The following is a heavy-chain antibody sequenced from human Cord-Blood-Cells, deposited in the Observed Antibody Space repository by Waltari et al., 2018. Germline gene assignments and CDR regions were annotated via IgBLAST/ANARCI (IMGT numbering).Heavy chain of an antibody. Sequence: QVQLQPWGAGLLKPSETLSLTCAVYGGSLSGYYRSRIRQPPGKGLEWIGEINQSGSTNYNPSLKSRVTISVDTSKNQFSLKLSSVTAADTAVYYCARGDWGSAFDIWGQGTMVTVSS. V-gene: IGHV4-34*01. CDR2: INQSGST. CDR1: GGSLSGYY. J-gene: IGHJ3*02. CDR3: ARGDWGSAFDI. D-gene: IGHD7-27*01.